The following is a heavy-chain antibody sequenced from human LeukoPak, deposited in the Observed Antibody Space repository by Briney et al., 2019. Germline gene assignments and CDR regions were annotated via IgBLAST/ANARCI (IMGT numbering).Heavy chain of an antibody. D-gene: IGHD3-16*01. V-gene: IGHV3-23*01. Sequence: GGSLRLPCAASGFTFSNYAMAWVRQAPGKGLEWVSGLSGSGSNTFYTDSLKGRFTISRDNPKNTLYLQMNSLRADDTAVYYCATEKGDSPDYWGQGTLVTVSS. J-gene: IGHJ4*02. CDR2: LSGSGSNT. CDR1: GFTFSNYA. CDR3: ATEKGDSPDY.